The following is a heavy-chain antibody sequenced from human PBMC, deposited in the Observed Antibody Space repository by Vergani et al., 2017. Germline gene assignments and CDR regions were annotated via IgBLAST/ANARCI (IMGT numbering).Heavy chain of an antibody. V-gene: IGHV1-2*02. CDR1: GYTFTGYY. CDR2: INPNSGGT. Sequence: QVQLVQSGAEVKKPGASVKVSCKASGYTFTGYYMHWVRQAPGQGLEWMGWINPNSGGTNYAQKFQGRVTMTRDTPISTAYMELSRLRSDDTAVYYCASPGVYDFWSGYYTGYYYYGMDVWGQGTTVTVSS. CDR3: ASPGVYDFWSGYYTGYYYYGMDV. J-gene: IGHJ6*02. D-gene: IGHD3-3*01.